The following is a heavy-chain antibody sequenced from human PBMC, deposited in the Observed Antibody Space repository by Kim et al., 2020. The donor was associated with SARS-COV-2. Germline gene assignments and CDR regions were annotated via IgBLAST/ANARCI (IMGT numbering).Heavy chain of an antibody. CDR2: IVVGSGKT. D-gene: IGHD3-22*01. J-gene: IGHJ6*02. CDR1: GFTFTSSA. CDR3: AAGGAPYYYDSSGYRSSYYYYGMDV. Sequence: SVKVSCKASGFTFTSSAVQWVRQARGQRLEWIGWIVVGSGKTNYAQTFQERVTITRDMSTSTAYMELSSLRSEDTAVYYCAAGGAPYYYDSSGYRSSYYYYGMDVWGQGTTVTVSS. V-gene: IGHV1-58*01.